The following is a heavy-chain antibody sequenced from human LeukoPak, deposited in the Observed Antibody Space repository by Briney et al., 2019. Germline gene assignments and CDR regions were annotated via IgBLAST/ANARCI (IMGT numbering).Heavy chain of an antibody. Sequence: PSETLSLTCTVSGGSISPYYWSWIRQPPGKGLEWIGYIYYSGSTNYNPSLKSRVTISVDTSKNQFSLKLSSVTAADTAVYFCARGPYSYDSSGAFDIWGQGTMVTVSS. J-gene: IGHJ3*02. V-gene: IGHV4-59*08. D-gene: IGHD3-22*01. CDR2: IYYSGST. CDR1: GGSISPYY. CDR3: ARGPYSYDSSGAFDI.